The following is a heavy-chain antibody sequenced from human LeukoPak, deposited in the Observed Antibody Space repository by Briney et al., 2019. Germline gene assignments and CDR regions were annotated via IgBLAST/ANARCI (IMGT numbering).Heavy chain of an antibody. D-gene: IGHD1-26*01. J-gene: IGHJ3*02. CDR2: LYNGGST. V-gene: IGHV4-59*01. Sequence: PSETLSLTCTVSGGSISSYYWNWMRQPPGKGLEWIGYLYNGGSTNYNPSLKSRLTISLDMSKNQLSLKLTSVTAADTAVYYCARGVTSPLDAFDIWGQGTTVTVSS. CDR3: ARGVTSPLDAFDI. CDR1: GGSISSYY.